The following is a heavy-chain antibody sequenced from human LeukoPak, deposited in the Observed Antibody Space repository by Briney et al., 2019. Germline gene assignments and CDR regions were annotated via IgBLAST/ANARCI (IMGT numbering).Heavy chain of an antibody. J-gene: IGHJ4*02. CDR2: ISYDGSNK. Sequence: GGSLRLSCAASGFTFSSYAMHWVRQAPGKGLEWVAVISYDGSNKYYADSVKGRFTISRDNSKNTLYLQMNSLRAEDTAVYYCAREPPYPITIFGVVIRSEYYFDYWGQGTLVTVSS. CDR3: AREPPYPITIFGVVIRSEYYFDY. D-gene: IGHD3-3*01. CDR1: GFTFSSYA. V-gene: IGHV3-30-3*01.